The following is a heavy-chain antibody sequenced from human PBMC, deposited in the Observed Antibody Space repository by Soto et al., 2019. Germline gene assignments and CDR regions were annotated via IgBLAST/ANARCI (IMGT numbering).Heavy chain of an antibody. Sequence: QVQLQESGPGLVKPSEPLSLTCSVSGGSVSGDKNYWRWIRQSPGKGLEWIGFISYSGATIYNPSLKSRLTISVDRSKNQFSLRLSSVTASDTALYYCAISPRFAFDFWGQGTTVIVSS. J-gene: IGHJ3*01. CDR2: ISYSGAT. D-gene: IGHD3-16*01. V-gene: IGHV4-61*01. CDR3: AISPRFAFDF. CDR1: GGSVSGDKNY.